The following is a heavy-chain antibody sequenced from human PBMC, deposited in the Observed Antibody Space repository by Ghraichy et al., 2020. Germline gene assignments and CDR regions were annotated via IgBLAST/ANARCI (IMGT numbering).Heavy chain of an antibody. CDR1: GFTFSSYG. CDR3: AKIYISAPYCGGARPCDAFDI. D-gene: IGHD2-21*01. CDR2: ISYDGSNK. Sequence: GGSLRLSCAASGFTFSSYGMHWVRQAPGKGLEWVAVISYDGSNKYYADSVKGRFTISRDNSKNTLYLQMNSLRAEDTAVYYCAKIYISAPYCGGARPCDAFDIWGQGTMVTVSS. V-gene: IGHV3-30*18. J-gene: IGHJ3*02.